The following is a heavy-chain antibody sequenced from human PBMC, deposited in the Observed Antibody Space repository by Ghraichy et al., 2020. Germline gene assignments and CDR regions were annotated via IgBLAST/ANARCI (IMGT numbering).Heavy chain of an antibody. CDR1: GSTFTAYY. V-gene: IGHV1-2*06. CDR3: ARDFFSSITSPNYYYGMDV. J-gene: IGHJ6*02. D-gene: IGHD3-10*01. Sequence: ASVKVSCKASGSTFTAYYIHWVRQAPGQGLEWMGRINPNSGGTNYVQKFQGRVTMTRDTSTSTASMEVSSLRSDDTAVYYCARDFFSSITSPNYYYGMDVWGQGTTVTVS. CDR2: INPNSGGT.